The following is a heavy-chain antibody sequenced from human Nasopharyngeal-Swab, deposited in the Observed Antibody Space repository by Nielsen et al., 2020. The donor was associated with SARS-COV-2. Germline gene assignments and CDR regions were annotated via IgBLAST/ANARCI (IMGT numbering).Heavy chain of an antibody. CDR3: ATHGVYDYVWGSYRWGLPDY. Sequence: ASVKVSCKASGYTFTGYYMHWVRQAPGQGLEWMGWINPNSGGTNYAQKFQGWVTMTRDTSISTAYMELSSLRSEDTAAYYCATHGVYDYVWGSYRWGLPDYWGQGTLVTVSS. V-gene: IGHV1-2*04. CDR1: GYTFTGYY. J-gene: IGHJ4*02. D-gene: IGHD3-16*02. CDR2: INPNSGGT.